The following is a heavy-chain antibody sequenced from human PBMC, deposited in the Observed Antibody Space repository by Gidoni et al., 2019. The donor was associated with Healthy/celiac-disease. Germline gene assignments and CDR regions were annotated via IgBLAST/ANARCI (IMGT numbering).Heavy chain of an antibody. Sequence: QVQLQESGPGLVKPSQTLSLTCTVSGGSISSGGYYWSWIRQHPGKGLEWIGYIYYSGSTYYNPSLKSRVTISVDTSKNQFSLKLSSVTAADTAVYYCARGNGVFGGVIVYYFDYWGQGTLVTVSS. CDR2: IYYSGST. D-gene: IGHD3-16*02. J-gene: IGHJ4*02. CDR1: GGSISSGGYY. V-gene: IGHV4-31*03. CDR3: ARGNGVFGGVIVYYFDY.